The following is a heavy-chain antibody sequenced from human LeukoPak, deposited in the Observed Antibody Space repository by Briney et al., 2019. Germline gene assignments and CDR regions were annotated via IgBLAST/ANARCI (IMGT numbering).Heavy chain of an antibody. J-gene: IGHJ4*02. CDR1: GFTFSSYG. D-gene: IGHD6-19*01. Sequence: SGGSLRLSCAASGFTFSSYGMNWVRQAPGKGLEWVSYISSSGSTIYYADSVKGRFTISGDNAKNSLYLQMNSLRAEDTAVYYCARDLGYSSGWYYFDYWGQGTLVTVSS. V-gene: IGHV3-48*03. CDR2: ISSSGSTI. CDR3: ARDLGYSSGWYYFDY.